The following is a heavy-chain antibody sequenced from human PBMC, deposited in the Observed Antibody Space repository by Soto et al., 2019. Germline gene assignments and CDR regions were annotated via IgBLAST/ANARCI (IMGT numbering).Heavy chain of an antibody. CDR1: GFTFSSYS. J-gene: IGHJ6*02. Sequence: LSLSCSASGFTFSSYSMNWVRQAPGEGLEWVSSISSSSSYIYYADSVKGRFTISRDNAKNSLYLQMNSLRAAATAVSSCARGDAVAAASTRRLYSYYYSGMDVWGQGTTVTVSS. D-gene: IGHD6-13*01. V-gene: IGHV3-21*01. CDR2: ISSSSSYI. CDR3: ARGDAVAAASTRRLYSYYYSGMDV.